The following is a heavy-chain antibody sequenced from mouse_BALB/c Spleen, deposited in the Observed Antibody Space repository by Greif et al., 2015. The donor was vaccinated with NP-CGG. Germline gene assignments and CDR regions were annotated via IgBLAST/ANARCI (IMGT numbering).Heavy chain of an antibody. CDR2: IWAGGST. D-gene: IGHD2-12*01. CDR3: ARPLYSY. J-gene: IGHJ3*01. Sequence: QVQLQQSGPGLVAPSQSLSITCTVSGFSLTSYGVHWVRQPPGKGLEWLGVIWAGGSTNYNSALMSGLSISKDNSKSQVFLKMNSLQTDDTAMYYCARPLYSYWGQGTLVTVSA. V-gene: IGHV2-9*02. CDR1: GFSLTSYG.